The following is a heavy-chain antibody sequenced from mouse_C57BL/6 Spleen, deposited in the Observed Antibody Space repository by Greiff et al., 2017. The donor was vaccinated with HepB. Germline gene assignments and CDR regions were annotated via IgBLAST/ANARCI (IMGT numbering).Heavy chain of an antibody. CDR3: ARSYYYGSSYSSWFAY. CDR1: GYTFTDYY. V-gene: IGHV1-26*01. CDR2: INPNNGGT. Sequence: VQLQQSGPELVKPGASVKISCKASGYTFTDYYMNWVKQSHGKSLEWIGDINPNNGGTSYNQKFKGKATLTVDKSSSTAYMELRSLTSEDSAVYYCARSYYYGSSYSSWFAYWGQGTLVTVSA. J-gene: IGHJ3*01. D-gene: IGHD1-1*01.